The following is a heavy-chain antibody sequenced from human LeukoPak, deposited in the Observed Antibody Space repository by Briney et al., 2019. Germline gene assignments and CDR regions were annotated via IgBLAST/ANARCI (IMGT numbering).Heavy chain of an antibody. V-gene: IGHV1-18*01. CDR2: ISAYNGNT. CDR1: GYTFTSYG. CDR3: AREGGYCSSTSCYPDAFDI. J-gene: IGHJ3*02. D-gene: IGHD2-2*01. Sequence: GASVKVSCKASGYTFTSYGISWVRQAPGQGLEWMGWISAYNGNTNYAQKLQGRVTMTTDTSTSTAYMELRSLRSDDTAVYYCAREGGYCSSTSCYPDAFDIWGQGTMVTVSS.